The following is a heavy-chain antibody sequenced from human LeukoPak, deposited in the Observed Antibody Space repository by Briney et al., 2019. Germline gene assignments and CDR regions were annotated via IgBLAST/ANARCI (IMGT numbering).Heavy chain of an antibody. CDR3: ARDDDSSGDYFDY. CDR1: GFTFSSYW. V-gene: IGHV3-7*03. D-gene: IGHD6-19*01. CDR2: IKQDGSEK. Sequence: GGSLRLSCAASGFTFSSYWMSWVRQAPGKRLEWVANIKQDGSEKYYVDSVKGRFTISRDNAKNSLYLQMNSLRAEDTAVYYCARDDDSSGDYFDYWGQGTLVTVSS. J-gene: IGHJ4*02.